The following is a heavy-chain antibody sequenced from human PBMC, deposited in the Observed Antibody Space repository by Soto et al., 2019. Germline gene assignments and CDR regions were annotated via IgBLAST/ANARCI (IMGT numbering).Heavy chain of an antibody. CDR1: GGTFRTSA. D-gene: IGHD1-1*01. J-gene: IGHJ6*02. CDR2: IMPVFRRP. V-gene: IGHV1-69*12. CDR3: ARDKDRLQLGGNYYFILDV. Sequence: QVQLVQSGAEVKKPGSSVKVSCKASGGTFRTSAISWVRQAPGQGLEWVGGIMPVFRRPKYAQNFQDRVTITADESTSTAYMELKSLRSDDTAVSYCARDKDRLQLGGNYYFILDVWGQGTAVTVSS.